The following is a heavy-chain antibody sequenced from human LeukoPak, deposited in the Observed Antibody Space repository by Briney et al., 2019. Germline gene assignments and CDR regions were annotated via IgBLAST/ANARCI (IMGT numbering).Heavy chain of an antibody. J-gene: IGHJ4*02. CDR3: ARHYYDFWSGYYTGFDY. CDR1: GGSISSSSYY. Sequence: SETLSLTCTVSGGSISSSSYYWGWIRQPPGKGLEWIGSIYYSGSTYYNPSLKSRVTISVDTSKNQFSLKLSSVTAADTAVYYCARHYYDFWSGYYTGFDYWGQGTLVTVSS. CDR2: IYYSGST. V-gene: IGHV4-39*01. D-gene: IGHD3-3*01.